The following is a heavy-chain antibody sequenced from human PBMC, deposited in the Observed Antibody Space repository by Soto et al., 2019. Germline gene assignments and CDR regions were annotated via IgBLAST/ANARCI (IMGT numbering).Heavy chain of an antibody. D-gene: IGHD3-16*01. CDR1: GGSISSGGYS. CDR2: IYHSGST. V-gene: IGHV4-30-2*01. Sequence: SETLSLTCAVSGGSISSGGYSWSWIRQPPGKGLEWIGYIYHSGSTYYNPSLKSRVTISVDRSKNQFSLKLSSVTAADTAAYYCARGGGIHYYGMDVWGQGTTVTVSS. J-gene: IGHJ6*02. CDR3: ARGGGIHYYGMDV.